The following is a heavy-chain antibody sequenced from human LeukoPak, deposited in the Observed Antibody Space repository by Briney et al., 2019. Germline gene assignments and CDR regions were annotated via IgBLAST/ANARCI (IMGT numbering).Heavy chain of an antibody. CDR2: INPKSGGT. J-gene: IGHJ4*02. V-gene: IGHV1-2*02. CDR1: GYTFTGYY. D-gene: IGHD5-12*01. Sequence: ASVKVSCKASGYTFTGYYMHWVRQAPGQGLEWMGWINPKSGGTNYAQRFQGRVTMTRDTSISTAYMELSRLRSDDTAVYYCARIGQDIATDYWGQGTLVTVSS. CDR3: ARIGQDIATDY.